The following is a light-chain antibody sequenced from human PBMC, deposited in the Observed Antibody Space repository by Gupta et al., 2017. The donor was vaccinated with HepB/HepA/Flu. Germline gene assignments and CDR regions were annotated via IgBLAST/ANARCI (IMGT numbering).Light chain of an antibody. Sequence: HTVVTQDPSFSVSPGGTVTLTCGLSSGSVSTNYYPSCYQQTQGPAPLTLCDSTNLRSYGVPERCAGNFVGTTAVPTSRGDEADDDAYYSSAIYVSRSSAVFGGGTKLTVL. V-gene: IGLV8-61*01. CDR2: STN. CDR1: SGSVSTNYY. CDR3: AIYVSRSSAV. J-gene: IGLJ2*01.